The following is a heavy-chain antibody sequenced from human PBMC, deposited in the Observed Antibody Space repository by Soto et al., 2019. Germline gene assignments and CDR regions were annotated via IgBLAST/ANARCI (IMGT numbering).Heavy chain of an antibody. V-gene: IGHV1-69*04. D-gene: IGHD2-15*01. CDR3: AREGSGGSFDY. Sequence: ASVKVSCKASGGTFSSYTISWVRQAPGQGLEWMGRIIPIFGIANYAQKFQGRVTITADKSTSTAYMELSSLRSEDTAVYYCAREGSGGSFDYWGQGTLVTVSS. CDR1: GGTFSSYT. CDR2: IIPIFGIA. J-gene: IGHJ4*02.